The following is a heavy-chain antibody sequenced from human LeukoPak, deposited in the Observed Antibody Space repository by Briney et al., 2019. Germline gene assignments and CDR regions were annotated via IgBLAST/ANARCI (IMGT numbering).Heavy chain of an antibody. CDR2: ISGSGVST. J-gene: IGHJ6*03. V-gene: IGHV3-23*01. CDR1: GFTFSSYA. Sequence: PGGSLRLSCAASGFTFSSYAMSWVRQAPGKGLEWVSAISGSGVSTYYADSVKGRFTISRDISENTLYLQMNSLRAEDTAVYYCAKYREYQLLLGGNYYMXVWGKGTTVTV. D-gene: IGHD2-2*01. CDR3: AKYREYQLLLGGNYYMXV.